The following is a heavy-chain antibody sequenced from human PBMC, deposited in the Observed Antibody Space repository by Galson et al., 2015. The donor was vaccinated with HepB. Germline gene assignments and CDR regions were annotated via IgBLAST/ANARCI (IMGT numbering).Heavy chain of an antibody. CDR2: ISSSSSYT. V-gene: IGHV3-11*06. Sequence: SLRLSCAASGFTFSDYYMSWIRQAPGKELEWVSYISSSSSYTNYADSVKGRFTISRDNSKNTLYLQMNSLRAEDTAVYYCAKGYGGVDVWGQGTTVTVSS. CDR3: AKGYGGVDV. J-gene: IGHJ6*02. D-gene: IGHD1-14*01. CDR1: GFTFSDYY.